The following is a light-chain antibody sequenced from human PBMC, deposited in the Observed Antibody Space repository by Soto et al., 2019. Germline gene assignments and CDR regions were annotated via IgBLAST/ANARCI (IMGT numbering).Light chain of an antibody. J-gene: IGLJ1*01. Sequence: QSVLTQPPSVSGTPGQGVTISCSGSTSNIGENSVGWFQQLPGTAPKVVIYVTNKRPSGVPDRFSGSKSGTSAYLAISGLQSEDEADYYCAAWDGGLNGHVFGTGTKLTVL. CDR2: VTN. CDR1: TSNIGENS. V-gene: IGLV1-44*01. CDR3: AAWDGGLNGHV.